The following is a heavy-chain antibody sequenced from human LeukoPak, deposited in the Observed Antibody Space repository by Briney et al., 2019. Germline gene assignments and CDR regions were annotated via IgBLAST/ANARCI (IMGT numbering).Heavy chain of an antibody. V-gene: IGHV3-48*01. CDR3: ARSGSHDY. CDR2: ISDTSFTI. Sequence: GGSLRLSCAGSGFTFSSYTMNWVRQAPGKGLEWVSYISDTSFTIYYADSVRGRFTTSRDNAKNSLFLQMDSLRADDTAVYYCARSGSHDYWGQGTLVTVSS. CDR1: GFTFSSYT. D-gene: IGHD1-26*01. J-gene: IGHJ4*02.